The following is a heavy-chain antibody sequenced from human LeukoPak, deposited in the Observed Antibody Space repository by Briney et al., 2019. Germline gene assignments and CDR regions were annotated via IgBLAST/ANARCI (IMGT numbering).Heavy chain of an antibody. Sequence: PSETLSLTCIVSGGSTSSTSYYWGWIRQPPGKDLEWIGSIYSSGSTYYNPSLKSRVTISVDTSKNQFSLKLSSVTAADTAVYYCAREDYGDAGWFDPWGQGTLVTVSS. J-gene: IGHJ5*02. V-gene: IGHV4-39*07. D-gene: IGHD4-17*01. CDR3: AREDYGDAGWFDP. CDR1: GGSTSSTSYY. CDR2: IYSSGST.